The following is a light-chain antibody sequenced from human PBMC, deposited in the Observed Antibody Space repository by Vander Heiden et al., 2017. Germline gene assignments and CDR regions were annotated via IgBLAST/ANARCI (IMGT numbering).Light chain of an antibody. CDR1: QSVSSN. CDR3: QQYNNWPPCT. J-gene: IGKJ1*01. V-gene: IGKV3-15*01. CDR2: GAS. Sequence: EIVMTQSPATLSVSPGERVTLSCRASQSVSSNLAWYQQKPGQAPRLLIYGASTRATGIPARFSGSGSGTEFTLTISSLQSEDFAVYYCQQYNNWPPCTFGQGTKVEIK.